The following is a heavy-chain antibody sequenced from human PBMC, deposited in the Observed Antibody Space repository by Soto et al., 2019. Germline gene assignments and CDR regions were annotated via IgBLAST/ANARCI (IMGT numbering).Heavy chain of an antibody. CDR2: ISGSGGST. Sequence: GGSLRLSCAASGFTFSSYAMSWVRQAPGKGLEWVSAISGSGGSTYYADSVKGRFTISRDNSKNTLYLQMNSLRAEDTAVYYCAENGGGQQQLPYYYYGMDVWGQGTTVTVSS. CDR3: AENGGGQQQLPYYYYGMDV. V-gene: IGHV3-23*01. D-gene: IGHD6-13*01. CDR1: GFTFSSYA. J-gene: IGHJ6*02.